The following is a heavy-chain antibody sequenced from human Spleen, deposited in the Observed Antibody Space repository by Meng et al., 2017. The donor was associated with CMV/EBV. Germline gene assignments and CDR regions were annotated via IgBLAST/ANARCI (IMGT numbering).Heavy chain of an antibody. V-gene: IGHV1-18*01. J-gene: IGHJ5*02. Sequence: TPRPSVSGSCTASGLVLHHYCVSSVRRAPGQRPGWLEWNSVYHGNTNYAQSFQCRFNMTTDTSASTANMELRSLRAAHAAAYYCARDLPGGTKGTWLDLWGQGTLVTVSS. CDR1: GLVLHHYC. CDR3: ARDLPGGTKGTWLDL. CDR2: NSVYHGNT. D-gene: IGHD1-14*01.